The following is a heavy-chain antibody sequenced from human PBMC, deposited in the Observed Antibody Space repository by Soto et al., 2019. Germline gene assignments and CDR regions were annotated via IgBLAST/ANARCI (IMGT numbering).Heavy chain of an antibody. CDR1: GFTFTNYW. D-gene: IGHD6-6*01. CDR3: ARIGYSSSSFDH. V-gene: IGHV3-7*01. CDR2: IKQDGSEK. Sequence: GGSLRLSCAASGFTFTNYWMSWVRQAPGKGLEWVANIKQDGSEKHYLDSMKGRFTISRDNAKNSVYLQVNSLRAEDTAVYYCARIGYSSSSFDHWGQGTLVTVSS. J-gene: IGHJ4*02.